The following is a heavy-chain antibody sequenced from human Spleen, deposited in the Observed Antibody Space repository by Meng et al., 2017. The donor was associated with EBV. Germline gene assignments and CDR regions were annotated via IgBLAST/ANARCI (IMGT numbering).Heavy chain of an antibody. Sequence: QTTLKEAVPTQVNPTQTLTLTCTFSGFSLSAGGVGVGWIRQPPGKGLEWLALIYWDDDKWYTPSLQSRLTITKDTSKNQVVLTMTNMDPVDTATYYCVHRRGSGSTSGWYFDYWGQGTLVTVSS. J-gene: IGHJ4*02. CDR2: IYWDDDK. D-gene: IGHD6-19*01. CDR1: GFSLSAGGVG. V-gene: IGHV2-5*02. CDR3: VHRRGSGSTSGWYFDY.